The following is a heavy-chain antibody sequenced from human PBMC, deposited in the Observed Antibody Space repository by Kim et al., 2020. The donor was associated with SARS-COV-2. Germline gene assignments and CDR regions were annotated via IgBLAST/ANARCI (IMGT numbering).Heavy chain of an antibody. V-gene: IGHV4-31*03. J-gene: IGHJ4*02. CDR3: AGGVGYGDYGVDGPGFDY. Sequence: SETLSLTCTVSGGSISSGGYYWSWIRQHPGKGLEWIGYIYYSGSTYYNPSLKSRVTISVDTSKNQFSLKLSSVTAADTAVYYCAGGVGYGDYGVDGPGFDYWGQGTLVTVSS. CDR1: GGSISSGGYY. CDR2: IYYSGST. D-gene: IGHD4-17*01.